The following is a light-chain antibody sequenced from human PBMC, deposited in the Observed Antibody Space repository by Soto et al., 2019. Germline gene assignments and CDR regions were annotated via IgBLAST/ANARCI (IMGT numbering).Light chain of an antibody. CDR2: KAS. J-gene: IGKJ5*01. V-gene: IGKV1-5*03. CDR3: QQLNSFPIT. Sequence: DIQMTQSPSTLSASVGDRVTITCRASQSISTWLAWYQQKPGKAPKLLIYKASNLKSGVPSRFSGSGSGTEFTLTITSLQPEDFATYYCQQLNSFPITFGQGTRLEIK. CDR1: QSISTW.